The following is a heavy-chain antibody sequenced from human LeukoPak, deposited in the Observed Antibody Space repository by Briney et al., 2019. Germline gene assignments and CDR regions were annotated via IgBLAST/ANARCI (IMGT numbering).Heavy chain of an antibody. CDR1: GFTFSNYW. Sequence: QTGGSLRLSCAASGFTFSNYWMSWVRQAPGKGLEWVANIKQDGSEKYYVDSVKGRFTISRDNSKNTLYLQMNSLRAEDTAVYYCAKSRGSGLFDYWGQGTLVTVAS. CDR3: AKSRGSGLFDY. J-gene: IGHJ4*02. D-gene: IGHD3-10*01. V-gene: IGHV3-7*03. CDR2: IKQDGSEK.